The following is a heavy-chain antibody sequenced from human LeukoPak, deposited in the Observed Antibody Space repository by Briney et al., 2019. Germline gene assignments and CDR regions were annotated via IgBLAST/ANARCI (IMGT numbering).Heavy chain of an antibody. Sequence: ASVKVSCKASGYTFTSYAMHWVRQAPGQRLEWMGWINAGNGNTKYSQKFQGRVTITRDTSASTAYMELSSLRSEDTAVYYCARGPLWGSRTLHFDCWGQGTLVTVSS. V-gene: IGHV1-3*01. CDR2: INAGNGNT. CDR1: GYTFTSYA. J-gene: IGHJ4*02. D-gene: IGHD3-16*01. CDR3: ARGPLWGSRTLHFDC.